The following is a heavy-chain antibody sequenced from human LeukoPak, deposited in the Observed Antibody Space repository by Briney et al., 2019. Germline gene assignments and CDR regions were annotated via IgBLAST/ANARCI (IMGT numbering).Heavy chain of an antibody. V-gene: IGHV1-8*01. CDR1: GYTFTSYD. Sequence: ASVKVSCKASGYTFTSYDINWVRQATGQGPEWMGWMNPNSGNTGYAQKFQGRVTMTRNTSISTAYMELSSLRSEDTAVYYCASHLYMAYDAFDIWGQGTMVTVSS. D-gene: IGHD5-24*01. J-gene: IGHJ3*02. CDR3: ASHLYMAYDAFDI. CDR2: MNPNSGNT.